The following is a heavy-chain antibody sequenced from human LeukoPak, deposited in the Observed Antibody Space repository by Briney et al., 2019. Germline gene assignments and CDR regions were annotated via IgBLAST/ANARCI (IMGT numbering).Heavy chain of an antibody. V-gene: IGHV3-11*04. CDR3: ARANYEILTGYLYFDY. J-gene: IGHJ4*02. CDR1: GFTFSDYY. D-gene: IGHD3-9*01. CDR2: ISSSGSTI. Sequence: KPGGSLRLSCAASGFTFSDYYMSWIRQAPGKGLEWVSYISSSGSTIYYADSVKGRFTISRDNAKNSLYLQMNSLRAEDTAVYYCARANYEILTGYLYFDYWGQGTLVTVSS.